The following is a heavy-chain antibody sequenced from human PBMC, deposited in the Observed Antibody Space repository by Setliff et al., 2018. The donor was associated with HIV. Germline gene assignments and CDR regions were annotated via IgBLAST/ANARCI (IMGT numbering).Heavy chain of an antibody. V-gene: IGHV4-59*01. CDR2: VSYSGST. CDR1: SGSINGYH. Sequence: SETLSLTCGVSSGSINGYHWSWVRQAPGRGLEWIGYVSYSGSTSYNPSLNSRVTMSVDTSRDQFSLKLSSVTAADTAVYYCARTRGRALLSYYFDSWGQGRLVTVSS. CDR3: ARTRGRALLSYYFDS. J-gene: IGHJ4*02.